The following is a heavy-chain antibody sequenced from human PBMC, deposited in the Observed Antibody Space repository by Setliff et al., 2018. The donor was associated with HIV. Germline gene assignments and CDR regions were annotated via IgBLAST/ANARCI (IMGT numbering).Heavy chain of an antibody. CDR3: ARGHYGSGRDYYYMDV. Sequence: SETLSLTCAVSGGSISSGSYYWSWIRQPAGKGLEWIGHIYTSGSTNYNPSLKSRVTISVDTSKNQFSLKLSSVTAADTAVYYCARGHYGSGRDYYYMDVWGKGTTVTVS. CDR1: GGSISSGSYY. CDR2: IYTSGST. D-gene: IGHD3-10*01. J-gene: IGHJ6*03. V-gene: IGHV4-61*09.